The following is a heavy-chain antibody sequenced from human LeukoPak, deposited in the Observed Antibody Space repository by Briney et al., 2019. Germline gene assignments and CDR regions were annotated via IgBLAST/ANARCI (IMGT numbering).Heavy chain of an antibody. Sequence: GGSLRLSCAASGFTFSSYAMHWVRQAPGKGLEWVANINLDGREKYYVDSVKGRFTISRDNTKNSLYLQMNSLRAEDTAMYYCARDPDSFDYWGQGTLVTVSS. CDR1: GFTFSSYA. CDR3: ARDPDSFDY. V-gene: IGHV3-7*01. J-gene: IGHJ4*02. CDR2: INLDGREK.